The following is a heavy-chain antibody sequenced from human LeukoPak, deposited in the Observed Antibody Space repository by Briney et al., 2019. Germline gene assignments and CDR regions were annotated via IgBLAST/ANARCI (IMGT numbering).Heavy chain of an antibody. CDR3: ARSLRQWQRVSGYYFDY. D-gene: IGHD6-19*01. J-gene: IGHJ4*02. Sequence: GGSLSLSCAASGFTFSDYYMSWIRQAPGKGLEWVSYISSSGSTIYYADSVKGRFTISRDNSKNTLYLQMNSLRAEDTAVYYCARSLRQWQRVSGYYFDYWGQGTLVTVSS. V-gene: IGHV3-11*01. CDR2: ISSSGSTI. CDR1: GFTFSDYY.